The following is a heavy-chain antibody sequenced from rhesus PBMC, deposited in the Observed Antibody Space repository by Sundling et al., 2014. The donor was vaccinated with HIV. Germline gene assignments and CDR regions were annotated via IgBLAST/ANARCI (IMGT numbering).Heavy chain of an antibody. CDR3: AREGTHADDNGVYYNTFGS. V-gene: IGHV4S10*01. CDR2: IFGSSTST. Sequence: QVQLQESGPGMVKPSETLSLTCAVSGGSISDSYRWSWIRQPPGKGLEWIGYIFGSSTSTSYNPSLKSRVTISKDTSKNQFSLKVRSVTAADTAVYYCAREGTHADDNGVYYNTFGSWGQGVLVTVSS. D-gene: IGHD3-9*01. J-gene: IGHJ4*01. CDR1: GGSISDSYR.